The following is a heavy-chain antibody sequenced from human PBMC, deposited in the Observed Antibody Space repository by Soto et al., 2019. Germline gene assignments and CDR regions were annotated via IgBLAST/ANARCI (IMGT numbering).Heavy chain of an antibody. CDR2: IIPIFGTA. J-gene: IGHJ4*02. CDR3: AIIGSYCGGDCYS. Sequence: ASVKVSCKASGGTFSSYAISWVRQAPGQGLEWMGGIIPIFGTANYAQKFQGRVTITADKSTSTAYMELSSLRSEDTAVYYCAIIGSYCGGDCYSWGQGTLVTVSS. D-gene: IGHD2-21*02. CDR1: GGTFSSYA. V-gene: IGHV1-69*06.